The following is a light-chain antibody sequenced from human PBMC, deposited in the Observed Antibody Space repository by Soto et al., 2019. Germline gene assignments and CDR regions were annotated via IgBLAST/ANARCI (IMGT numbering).Light chain of an antibody. CDR3: QQYNSYWT. J-gene: IGKJ1*01. CDR1: QSVSSSY. V-gene: IGKV3-20*01. CDR2: GAS. Sequence: ELVLTHSPGTLSLSPGERATLSCRASQSVSSSYLAWYQQKPGQAPRLLIYGASSRATGIPDRFSGSGSGTEFTLTISSLQPDDFATYYCQQYNSYWTFGQGTKVDIK.